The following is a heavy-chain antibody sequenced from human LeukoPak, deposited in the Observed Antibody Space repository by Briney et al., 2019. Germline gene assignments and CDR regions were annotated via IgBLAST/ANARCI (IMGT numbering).Heavy chain of an antibody. CDR1: GFTFSSYW. CDR3: ASQYCSSTSCYLGNGWFDP. Sequence: GGSLRLSCAAPGFTFSSYWMSWVRQAPGKGLEWVANIKQDGSEKYYVDSVKGRFTISRDNAKNSLYLQMNSLRAEDTAVYYCASQYCSSTSCYLGNGWFDPWGQGTLVTVSS. V-gene: IGHV3-7*01. J-gene: IGHJ5*02. D-gene: IGHD2-2*01. CDR2: IKQDGSEK.